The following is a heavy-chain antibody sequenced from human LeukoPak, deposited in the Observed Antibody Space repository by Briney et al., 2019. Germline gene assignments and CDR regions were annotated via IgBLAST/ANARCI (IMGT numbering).Heavy chain of an antibody. CDR2: ISSSSGSI. CDR3: ARDYCSGGACRQILT. Sequence: GGSLRLFCAASGLTVSSNYMNWVRQAPRKGLEWVSYISSSSGSIYYVYSVKGRFTISREHAKNSLYLEMNSLSADDTAVYYCARDYCSGGACRQILTWGQGTLVTVSS. V-gene: IGHV3-48*04. D-gene: IGHD2-15*01. CDR1: GLTVSSNY. J-gene: IGHJ5*02.